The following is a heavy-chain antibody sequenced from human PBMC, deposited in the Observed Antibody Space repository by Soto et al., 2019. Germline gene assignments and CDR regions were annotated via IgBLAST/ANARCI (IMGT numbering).Heavy chain of an antibody. CDR1: GGTFSDFC. CDR3: ASSTGGIPYYYDSSGKLRPYYYAMDV. CDR2: FVPIFRTA. Sequence: QVQLVQSGAEVKKPGSSVKVSCKASGGTFSDFCISWVRQAPGQGLEWIGGFVPIFRTADYAQNFQHRVTITADESTSTAYMELSSLRSDDTAVYYCASSTGGIPYYYDSSGKLRPYYYAMDVWGQGTTVTVSS. V-gene: IGHV1-69*01. D-gene: IGHD3-22*01. J-gene: IGHJ6*02.